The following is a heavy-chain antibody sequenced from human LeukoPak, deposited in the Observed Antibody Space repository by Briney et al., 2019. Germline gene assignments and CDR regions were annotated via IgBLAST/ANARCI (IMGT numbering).Heavy chain of an antibody. Sequence: GGSLRLSCAASGFTFSNAWMSWVRQAPGKGLEWVGRIKSKTDGGTTDYAAPVKGRFTISRDDSKNTLYLQMNSRKTEDTAVYYCTTDQYYDSSGYYYYDPDFDYWGQGTLVTVSS. CDR1: GFTFSNAW. CDR3: TTDQYYDSSGYYYYDPDFDY. D-gene: IGHD3-22*01. CDR2: IKSKTDGGTT. J-gene: IGHJ4*02. V-gene: IGHV3-15*01.